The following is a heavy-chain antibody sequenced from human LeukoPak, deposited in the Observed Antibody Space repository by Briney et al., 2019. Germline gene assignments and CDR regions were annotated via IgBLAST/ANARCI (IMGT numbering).Heavy chain of an antibody. CDR3: ANEIRPNDH. D-gene: IGHD3-16*01. CDR2: ISISGDTT. CDR1: GFTFSSHA. V-gene: IGHV3-23*01. J-gene: IGHJ4*02. Sequence: GGSLRLSCVASGFTFSSHAMTWVRQAPGKGLEWVSAISISGDTTYYADAVKGRFTISRDNSKNTVYLQMNSLRAEDTAVYYCANEIRPNDHWGQGTLVTVSS.